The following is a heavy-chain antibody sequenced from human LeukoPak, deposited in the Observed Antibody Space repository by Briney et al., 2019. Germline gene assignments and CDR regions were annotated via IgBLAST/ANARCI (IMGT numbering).Heavy chain of an antibody. CDR3: ARDLAAARLDF. CDR1: GFTFSDHG. J-gene: IGHJ4*02. D-gene: IGHD6-6*01. Sequence: GGSLRLSCAASGFTFSDHGMHWVRQAPGKGLEWVANIWYDGSQEYYADTVKGRFTISRDISKNTLYLQMNSPRAEDTAVYYCARDLAAARLDFRGQGTLVTVSS. V-gene: IGHV3-33*01. CDR2: IWYDGSQE.